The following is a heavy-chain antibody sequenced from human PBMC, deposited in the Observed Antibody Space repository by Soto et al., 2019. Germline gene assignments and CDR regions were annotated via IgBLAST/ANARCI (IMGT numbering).Heavy chain of an antibody. V-gene: IGHV1-58*02. CDR2: IVVGSGHT. CDR3: AATTWIQLSQYAMDV. Sequence: SVKVSCKASGFTLTSSAMQWVRQARGQRLEWIGWIVVGSGHTNYAQKFQERVTITRDMSTSAAYMELRSLRSEDTAVYYCAATTWIQLSQYAMDVWGQGTTVTVSS. CDR1: GFTLTSSA. D-gene: IGHD5-18*01. J-gene: IGHJ6*02.